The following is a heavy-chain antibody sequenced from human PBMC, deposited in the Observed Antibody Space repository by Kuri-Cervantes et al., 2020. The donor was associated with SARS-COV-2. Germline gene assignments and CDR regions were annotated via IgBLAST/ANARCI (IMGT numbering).Heavy chain of an antibody. D-gene: IGHD3-10*01. V-gene: IGHV4-39*01. J-gene: IGHJ4*02. Sequence: GSLRLSCTVSGGPISSSSYYWSWIRQPPGKGLEWIGSIYYSGSTYYNPSLKSRVTISVDTSKNQFSLKLSSVTAADTAVYYCARGGGSGSYYNGARSGYWGRGTLVTVSS. CDR1: GGPISSSSYY. CDR3: ARGGGSGSYYNGARSGY. CDR2: IYYSGST.